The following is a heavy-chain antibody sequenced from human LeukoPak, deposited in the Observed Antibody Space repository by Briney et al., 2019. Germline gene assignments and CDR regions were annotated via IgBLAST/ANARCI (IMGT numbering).Heavy chain of an antibody. J-gene: IGHJ3*02. CDR1: GFTVSSNY. V-gene: IGHV3-53*01. D-gene: IGHD6-19*01. CDR3: AKTVAARRSDAFDI. Sequence: GGSLRLSCAASGFTVSSNYMSWVRQAPGKGLEWVSVIYSGGSTYYADSVKGRFTISRDNSKNTLYLQMNSLRAEDTAVYYCAKTVAARRSDAFDIWGQGTMVTVSS. CDR2: IYSGGST.